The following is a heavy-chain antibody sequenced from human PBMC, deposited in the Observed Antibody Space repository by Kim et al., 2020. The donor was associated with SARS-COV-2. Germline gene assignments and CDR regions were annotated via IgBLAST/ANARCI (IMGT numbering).Heavy chain of an antibody. CDR1: GGSISSSSYY. CDR3: AREADPRRDGYNPLDY. D-gene: IGHD5-12*01. J-gene: IGHJ4*02. CDR2: IYYSGST. V-gene: IGHV4-39*07. Sequence: SETLSLTCTVSGGSISSSSYYWGWIRQPPGKGLEWIGSIYYSGSTYYNPSLKSQVTISVDTSKNQFSLKLSSVTAADTAVYYCAREADPRRDGYNPLDYWGQGTLVTVSS.